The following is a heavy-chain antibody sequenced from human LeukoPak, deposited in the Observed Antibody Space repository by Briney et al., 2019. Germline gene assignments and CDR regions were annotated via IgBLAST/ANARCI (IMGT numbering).Heavy chain of an antibody. CDR1: GSTVSNNY. D-gene: IGHD5-18*01. Sequence: GGSLRLSCAASGSTVSNNYMTWVRQAPGKGLEWVSVIYNGDSTDYANSVKGRFIISRDSSKNTMYLQMNSLRVEDTAVYYCARGYRYADRWGQGTLVTVSS. CDR3: ARGYRYADR. CDR2: IYNGDST. J-gene: IGHJ5*02. V-gene: IGHV3-66*01.